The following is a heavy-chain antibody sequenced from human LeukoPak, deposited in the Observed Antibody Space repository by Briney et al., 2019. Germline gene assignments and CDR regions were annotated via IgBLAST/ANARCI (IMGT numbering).Heavy chain of an antibody. Sequence: GGSLRLSCTASGFTFRSYEMIWVRQAAGKGLEWVAYINGGGSRMLYADSVKGRFTISRDDAKNSLYLQMNSLRAEDTAVYYCARGGYSYDLDYWGQGTLVTVSS. CDR3: ARGGYSYDLDY. D-gene: IGHD5-18*01. CDR2: INGGGSRM. J-gene: IGHJ4*02. CDR1: GFTFRSYE. V-gene: IGHV3-48*03.